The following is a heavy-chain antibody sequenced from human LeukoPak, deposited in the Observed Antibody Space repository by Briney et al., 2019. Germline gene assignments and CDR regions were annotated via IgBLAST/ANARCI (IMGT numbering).Heavy chain of an antibody. CDR3: ARDRVASMVRGVSIDY. J-gene: IGHJ4*02. D-gene: IGHD3-10*01. CDR1: GFTFSSYW. V-gene: IGHV3-7*01. Sequence: GGSLRLSCAASGFTFSSYWMSWVRQAPGKGLEWVANIKQDGSEKYYVDSVKGRFTISRDNAKNSLYLQMNSLRAEDTAVYYCARDRVASMVRGVSIDYWGQGTLVTVSS. CDR2: IKQDGSEK.